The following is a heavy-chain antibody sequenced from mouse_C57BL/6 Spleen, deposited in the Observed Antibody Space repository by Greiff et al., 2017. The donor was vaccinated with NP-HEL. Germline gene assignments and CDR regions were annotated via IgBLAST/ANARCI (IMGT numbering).Heavy chain of an antibody. V-gene: IGHV1-18*01. D-gene: IGHD1-1*01. CDR3: ARRRHYGSSYYFDY. J-gene: IGHJ2*01. Sequence: VQLQQSGPELVKPGASVKIPCKASGYTFTDYNMDWVKQSHGKSLEWIGDINPNNGGTIYNQKFKGKATLTVDKSSSTAYMELRSLTSEDTAVYYCARRRHYGSSYYFDYWGQGTTLTVSS. CDR1: GYTFTDYN. CDR2: INPNNGGT.